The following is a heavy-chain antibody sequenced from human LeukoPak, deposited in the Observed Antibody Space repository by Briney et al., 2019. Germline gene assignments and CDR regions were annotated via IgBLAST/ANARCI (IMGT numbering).Heavy chain of an antibody. V-gene: IGHV4-34*01. D-gene: IGHD2-15*01. CDR1: GGSFSGYY. J-gene: IGHJ6*02. CDR2: INHSGST. Sequence: PSETLSLTCAVYGGSFSGYYWSWIRQPPGKGLEWIGEINHSGSTNYNPSLKSRVTISVDTSKNQFSLKLSSVTAADTAVYYCARDLRYCSGGSCSYYYYGMDVWGQGTTVTVSS. CDR3: ARDLRYCSGGSCSYYYYGMDV.